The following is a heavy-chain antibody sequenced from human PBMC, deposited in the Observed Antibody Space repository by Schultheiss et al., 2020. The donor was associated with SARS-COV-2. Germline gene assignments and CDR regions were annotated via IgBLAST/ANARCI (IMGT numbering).Heavy chain of an antibody. CDR2: IYTSGST. V-gene: IGHV4-61*10. CDR1: GGSVSSGSYY. CDR3: ARGSGLYELDY. J-gene: IGHJ4*02. Sequence: SETLSLTCTVSGGSVSSGSYYWSWIRQPAGKGLEWIGRIYTSGSTNYNPSLKSRVTISVDTSKNQFSLKLSSVTAADTAVYYCARGSGLYELDYWGQGTLVTVSS. D-gene: IGHD6-19*01.